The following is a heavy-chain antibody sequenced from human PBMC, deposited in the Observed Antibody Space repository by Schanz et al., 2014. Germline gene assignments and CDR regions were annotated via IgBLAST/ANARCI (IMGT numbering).Heavy chain of an antibody. Sequence: VQLVESGGGLVQPGGSLRLSCAASGFTFSSYGMHWVRQVPGKGLEWVAVVCYDGSKKYYADSVKGRFTISRDNSKNTLYLQMNSLRPEDTAVYYCAKEGSIYWDRSVDYWGQGTLVTVSS. CDR2: VCYDGSKK. J-gene: IGHJ4*02. CDR3: AKEGSIYWDRSVDY. V-gene: IGHV3-30*02. CDR1: GFTFSSYG. D-gene: IGHD1-26*01.